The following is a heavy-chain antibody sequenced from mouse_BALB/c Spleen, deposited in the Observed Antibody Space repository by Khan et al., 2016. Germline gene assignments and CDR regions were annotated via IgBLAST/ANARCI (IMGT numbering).Heavy chain of an antibody. Sequence: EVELVESGGGLVQPGGSLRLSCATSGFTFTDYYMSWVRQPPGKALEWLAFIRDKANGYTTEYSASVKGRFSISRDNSQSILFLQMNTLRAEDSATYYCLGDYYGRSYGRYFDVWGAGTTVTVSS. CDR3: LGDYYGRSYGRYFDV. CDR1: GFTFTDYY. V-gene: IGHV7-3*02. J-gene: IGHJ1*01. CDR2: IRDKANGYTT. D-gene: IGHD1-1*01.